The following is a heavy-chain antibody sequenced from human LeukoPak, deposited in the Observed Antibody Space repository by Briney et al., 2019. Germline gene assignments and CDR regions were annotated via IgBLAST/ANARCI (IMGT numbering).Heavy chain of an antibody. J-gene: IGHJ6*03. V-gene: IGHV1-8*01. CDR3: ARGLVSAVGATQGTFRYYYYYMDV. CDR2: MNPNSGNT. Sequence: GASVKVSCKASGYTFTSYDINWVRQATGQGLEWMGWMNPNSGNTGYAQKFQGRVTMTRNTSISTAYMELSSLRSEDTAVYYCARGLVSAVGATQGTFRYYYYYMDVWGKGTTVTVSS. CDR1: GYTFTSYD. D-gene: IGHD1-26*01.